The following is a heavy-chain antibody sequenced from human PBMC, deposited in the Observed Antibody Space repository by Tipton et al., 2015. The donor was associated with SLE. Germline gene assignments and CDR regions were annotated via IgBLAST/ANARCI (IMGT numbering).Heavy chain of an antibody. CDR1: GFTFTTYW. J-gene: IGHJ5*02. CDR2: IYPGDSDT. V-gene: IGHV5-51*03. CDR3: VKSQMVGQWWFDP. D-gene: IGHD2-8*01. Sequence: VQLVQSGEEVKKPGESLKISCKTSGFTFTTYWIAWVRQMPGKGLEWMGIIYPGDSDTRYSPSFQGQVTISADKSINTAYLQWSSLKASVTAMYYSVKSQMVGQWWFDPWGQGTLVTVSS.